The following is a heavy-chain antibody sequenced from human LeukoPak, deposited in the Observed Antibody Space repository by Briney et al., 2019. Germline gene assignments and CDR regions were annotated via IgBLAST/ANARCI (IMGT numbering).Heavy chain of an antibody. CDR1: GFTFSNYW. CDR3: VTDRNRGGGY. J-gene: IGHJ4*02. CDR2: INPDGNEK. Sequence: GGSLRLSCAVSGFTFSNYWISWVRQAPGKGLEWVANINPDGNEKYYVDSEKGRFTISRDNAKNSLYLQMNSLRAEDTAVYYCVTDRNRGGGYWGQEPLVTVSS. V-gene: IGHV3-7*01. D-gene: IGHD3-16*01.